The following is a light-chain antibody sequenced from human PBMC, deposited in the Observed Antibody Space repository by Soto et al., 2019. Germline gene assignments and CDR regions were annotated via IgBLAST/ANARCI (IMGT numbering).Light chain of an antibody. Sequence: QSALTQPPSASGSPGQSVTISCTGTSSDVGGYNYASWYQQHPGKAPKLMIYEVSKRPSGVPDRFSGSKSGNTASLTVSGLEHEDEADYYCSSYARSNNYVFGTGTKVXVL. J-gene: IGLJ1*01. CDR2: EVS. V-gene: IGLV2-8*01. CDR3: SSYARSNNYV. CDR1: SSDVGGYNY.